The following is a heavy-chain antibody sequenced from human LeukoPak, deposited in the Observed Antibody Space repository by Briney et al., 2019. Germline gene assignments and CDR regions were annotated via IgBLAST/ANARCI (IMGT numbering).Heavy chain of an antibody. CDR1: GFTFSDHY. Sequence: GGSLRLSCAASGFTFSDHYMEWVRQPPGKGLEWVGRTKNKAESFTTDYAASVKGRFIISRDASTNSLYLQMKSLRTEDTAVYYCVLMVRGLPYWGQGTLVTVSS. D-gene: IGHD3-10*01. V-gene: IGHV3-72*01. J-gene: IGHJ4*02. CDR2: TKNKAESFTT. CDR3: VLMVRGLPY.